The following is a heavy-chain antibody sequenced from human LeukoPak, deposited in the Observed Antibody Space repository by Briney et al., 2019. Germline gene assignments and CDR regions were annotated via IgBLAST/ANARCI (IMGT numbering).Heavy chain of an antibody. V-gene: IGHV4-34*01. J-gene: IGHJ4*02. CDR2: INHSGST. CDR1: GFTFSNYA. CDR3: ARRRTMIVVVITPFDY. Sequence: LSCVASGFTFSNYAMSWVRQPPGKGLEWIGEINHSGSTNYNPSLKSRVTISVDTSKNQFSLKLSSVTAADTAVYYCARRRTMIVVVITPFDYWGQGTLVTVSS. D-gene: IGHD3-22*01.